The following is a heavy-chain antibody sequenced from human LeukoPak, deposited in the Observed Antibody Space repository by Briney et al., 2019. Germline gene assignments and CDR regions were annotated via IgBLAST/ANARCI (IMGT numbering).Heavy chain of an antibody. CDR3: ARHEPYYGSGSHYSYYHYGLDV. J-gene: IGHJ6*02. D-gene: IGHD3-10*01. CDR2: TYPGDSDT. V-gene: IGHV5-51*01. Sequence: GESLKISCKGSGYSFSSYWIGWVRQMPGKALEWMGITYPGDSDTRYSPSFQGQVTISADKSINTAYLQWSSLKASDTAMYYCARHEPYYGSGSHYSYYHYGLDVWGQGTTVIVSS. CDR1: GYSFSSYW.